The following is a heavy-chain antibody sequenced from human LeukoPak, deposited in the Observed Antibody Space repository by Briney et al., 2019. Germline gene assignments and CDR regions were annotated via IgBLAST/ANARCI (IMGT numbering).Heavy chain of an antibody. CDR1: GGSISELNYY. Sequence: SETLSLTCSVSGGSISELNYYWGWIRQPPGKGLEWIGNIYYSGSTYNNPSLESRVVISVDTSRNQFSLKLTSVTATDTAVYYCARRGVGGATGFAFWGKEILVTVSS. D-gene: IGHD2-15*01. V-gene: IGHV4-39*01. CDR2: IYYSGST. J-gene: IGHJ4*02. CDR3: ARRGVGGATGFAF.